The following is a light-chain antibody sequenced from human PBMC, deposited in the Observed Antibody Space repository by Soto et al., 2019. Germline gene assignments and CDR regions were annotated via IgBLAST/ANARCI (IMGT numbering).Light chain of an antibody. CDR2: DAS. Sequence: EIVLTQSPATLSLSPGERVTLSCRASQSVSSYLAWYQQKPGQAPRLLIYDASNRATGIPARFSGSGSGTDFTLTISSLEPEDFAVYYCQQRTFGQGTKVDIK. J-gene: IGKJ1*01. V-gene: IGKV3-11*01. CDR3: QQRT. CDR1: QSVSSY.